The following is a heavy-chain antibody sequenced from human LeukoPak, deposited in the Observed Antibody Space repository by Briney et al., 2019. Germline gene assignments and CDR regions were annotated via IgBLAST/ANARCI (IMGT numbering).Heavy chain of an antibody. Sequence: SETLSLTCTVSGGSIRSYYSNWIRQPPGKGLEWIGYIYYSGSTHYNPSLKSRVTISVDTSKNQFSLKLGAVTAADTAMYYCARDKVPGDHWGQGTLVTVSS. V-gene: IGHV4-59*01. J-gene: IGHJ4*02. CDR3: ARDKVPGDH. CDR2: IYYSGST. CDR1: GGSIRSYY.